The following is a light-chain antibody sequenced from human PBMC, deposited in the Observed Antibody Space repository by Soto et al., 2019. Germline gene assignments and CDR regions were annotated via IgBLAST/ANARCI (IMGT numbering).Light chain of an antibody. J-gene: IGKJ1*01. CDR3: QQYNSYPWT. CDR2: KAS. CDR1: QSISSW. V-gene: IGKV1-5*03. Sequence: DIQMTQSPSTLSASVGDRVTITCRASQSISSWLAWYQQKPGKAPKLLIYKASSLESGVPSRFSGSGSGTEFTPTISSLQPDDFATYYCQQYNSYPWTFGQGTRWIS.